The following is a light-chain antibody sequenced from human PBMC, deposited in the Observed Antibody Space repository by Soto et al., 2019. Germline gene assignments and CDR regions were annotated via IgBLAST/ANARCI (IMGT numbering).Light chain of an antibody. CDR3: HQYKTFPVT. CDR1: QDIGIY. CDR2: AAS. J-gene: IGKJ5*01. Sequence: DIQMTQSPSSLSASVGDRVTITCRASQDIGIYLAWFQQKPGEAPQSLIYAASSLQSGVPSKFSGSGSGTHFTLTITSLQPEDFATYYCHQYKTFPVTFGQGTRLEIK. V-gene: IGKV1-16*02.